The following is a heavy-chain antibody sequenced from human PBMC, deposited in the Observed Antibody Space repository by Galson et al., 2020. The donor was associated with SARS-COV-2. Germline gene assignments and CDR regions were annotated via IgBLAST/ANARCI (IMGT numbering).Heavy chain of an antibody. Sequence: ASVKVSCKASGYTFTSYGISWVRQAPGQGLEWMGWISAYNGNTNYAQKLQGRVTMTTDTSTSTAYMELRSLRSDDTAVYYCARLSYDILTGDNNAFDIWGQGTMVTVSS. CDR2: ISAYNGNT. CDR1: GYTFTSYG. D-gene: IGHD3-9*01. CDR3: ARLSYDILTGDNNAFDI. J-gene: IGHJ3*02. V-gene: IGHV1-18*04.